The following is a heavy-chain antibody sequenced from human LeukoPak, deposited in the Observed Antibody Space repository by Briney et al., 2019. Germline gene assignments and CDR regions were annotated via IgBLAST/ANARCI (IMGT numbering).Heavy chain of an antibody. V-gene: IGHV4-61*02. D-gene: IGHD3-10*01. J-gene: IGHJ4*02. Sequence: SETLSLTCTVSGGSISSGSYYWSWIRQPAGKGLEWIGRIYTSGSTNYHPSLKSRVTISVDTSKNQFSLKLSSVTAADTAVYYCARGPSDGSGSSHPPHFDYWGQGTLVTVSS. CDR1: GGSISSGSYY. CDR3: ARGPSDGSGSSHPPHFDY. CDR2: IYTSGST.